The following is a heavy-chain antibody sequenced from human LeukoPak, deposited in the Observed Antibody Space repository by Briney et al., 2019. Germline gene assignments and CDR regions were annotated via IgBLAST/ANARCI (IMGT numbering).Heavy chain of an antibody. J-gene: IGHJ4*02. V-gene: IGHV4-59*01. Sequence: SETLSITCTVSGGSISSYYWSWIRQPPGKGLEWIGYIYYSGSTNYNPSLKSRVTISVDTSKNQFSLKLSSVSAADTAVYYWARGKRAQWLGSVDYWGQGTLVTVSS. CDR2: IYYSGST. D-gene: IGHD6-19*01. CDR1: GGSISSYY. CDR3: ARGKRAQWLGSVDY.